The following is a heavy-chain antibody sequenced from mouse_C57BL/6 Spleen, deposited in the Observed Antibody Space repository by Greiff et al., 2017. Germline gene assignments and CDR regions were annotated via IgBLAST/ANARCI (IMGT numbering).Heavy chain of an antibody. CDR3: TRDGYYNWYFDV. CDR2: IRNKANNHAT. J-gene: IGHJ1*03. Sequence: EVQVVESGGGLVQPGGSMKLSCAASGFTFSDAWMDWVRQSPEKGLEWVAEIRNKANNHATYYAESVKGRFTISRDDSKSSVYLQMNSLRAEDTGIYYCTRDGYYNWYFDVWGTGTTVTVSS. V-gene: IGHV6-6*01. CDR1: GFTFSDAW. D-gene: IGHD2-3*01.